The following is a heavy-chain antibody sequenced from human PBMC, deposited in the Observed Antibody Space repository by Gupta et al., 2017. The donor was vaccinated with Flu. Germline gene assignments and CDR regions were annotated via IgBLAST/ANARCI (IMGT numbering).Heavy chain of an antibody. CDR2: ISSSAGT. Sequence: VQLVESGGGLVQPGGSLRLSWAASGFTLSSYDMSWVRQAPGRGLEWVSFISSSAGTYYGDPVRGRFTISRDNAKNSLYLQMSGLRDEDTAVYYCARGHWANWGQGTLVTVSS. V-gene: IGHV3-48*03. CDR3: ARGHWAN. J-gene: IGHJ4*02. CDR1: GFTLSSYD. D-gene: IGHD3-16*01.